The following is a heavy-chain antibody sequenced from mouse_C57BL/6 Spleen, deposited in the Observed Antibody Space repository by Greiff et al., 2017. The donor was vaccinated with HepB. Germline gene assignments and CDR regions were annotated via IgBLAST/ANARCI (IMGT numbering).Heavy chain of an antibody. Sequence: EVKLVESGGGLVQPGGSLKLSCAASGFTFSDYYMYWVRQTPEKRLEWVAYISNGGGSTYYPDTVKGRFTISRDNAKNTLYLQMSRLTSEDTAMYYCARRSYYGSSYYFDYWGQGTTLTVSS. J-gene: IGHJ2*01. V-gene: IGHV5-12*01. CDR1: GFTFSDYY. CDR3: ARRSYYGSSYYFDY. CDR2: ISNGGGST. D-gene: IGHD1-1*01.